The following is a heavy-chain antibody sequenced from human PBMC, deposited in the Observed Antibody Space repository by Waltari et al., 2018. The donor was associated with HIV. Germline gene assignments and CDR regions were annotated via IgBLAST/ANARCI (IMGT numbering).Heavy chain of an antibody. CDR3: ARGGMGDYGEPYCYFDL. D-gene: IGHD4-17*01. J-gene: IGHJ2*01. CDR1: GFTVSSNY. Sequence: EVQLVESGGGLIQPGGSLRLSCAASGFTVSSNYMSWVRQAPGKGLEWVSVIYSGYITYYHDSVKGRFTISRDNSKNTLYLQMNSLRSEDTAVYFCARGGMGDYGEPYCYFDLWGRGTLVTVSS. CDR2: IYSGYIT. V-gene: IGHV3-53*01.